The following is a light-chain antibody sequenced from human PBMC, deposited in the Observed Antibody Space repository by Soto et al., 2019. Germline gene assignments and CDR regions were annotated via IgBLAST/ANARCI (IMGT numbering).Light chain of an antibody. Sequence: QSVLIQPASVSGSPGQSITISCTGTSSDVGGSNYVSWYQHHPHRAPKLLIYEVSYRPPGVSNRFSGSKSDNTASLTISGLQAEDEADYYCSSYTSSNTLEVFGIGTKVTVL. CDR3: SSYTSSNTLEV. V-gene: IGLV2-14*01. CDR2: EVS. J-gene: IGLJ1*01. CDR1: SSDVGGSNY.